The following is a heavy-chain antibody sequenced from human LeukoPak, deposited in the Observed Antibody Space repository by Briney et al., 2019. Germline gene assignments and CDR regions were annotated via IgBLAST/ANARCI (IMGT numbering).Heavy chain of an antibody. V-gene: IGHV3-23*01. CDR2: IRGSGGGT. CDR3: AKAGIGVVGYFDY. J-gene: IGHJ4*02. CDR1: GFTFSSYA. D-gene: IGHD6-19*01. Sequence: GGSLRLSCAASGFTFSSYALSWVRQAPGKGLEWVSAIRGSGGGTYYADSVKGRFTISRDNSKSTLYLQVNSLRDEDTALYYCAKAGIGVVGYFDYWGQGTLVTVSS.